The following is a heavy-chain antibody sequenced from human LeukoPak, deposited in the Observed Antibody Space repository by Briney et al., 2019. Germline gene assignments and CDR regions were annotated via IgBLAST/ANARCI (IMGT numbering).Heavy chain of an antibody. D-gene: IGHD1-26*01. CDR3: AKDRGVVGAFDY. J-gene: IGHJ4*02. CDR2: ISGSGGST. V-gene: IGHV3-23*01. CDR1: GFTFSSYG. Sequence: PGGSLRLSCAASGFTFSSYGMSWVRQAPGKGLEWVSAISGSGGSTYYADSVKGRFTISRDNSKNTLYLQMNSLRAEDTAVYYCAKDRGVVGAFDYWGQGTLVTVSS.